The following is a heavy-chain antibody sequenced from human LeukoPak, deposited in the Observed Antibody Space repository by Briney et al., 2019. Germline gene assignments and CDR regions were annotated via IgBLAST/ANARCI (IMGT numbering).Heavy chain of an antibody. CDR1: GFTFSNAW. Sequence: PGGSLRLSCAPSGFTFSNAWMSWVRQAPGKGLEWVSLISGSGDSTHYADSVKGRFTISRDNSKNTLYLQMNSLRAEDTAVYYCARTVWYSSSTSSYYFDYWGQGTLVTVSS. CDR2: ISGSGDST. V-gene: IGHV3-23*01. CDR3: ARTVWYSSSTSSYYFDY. J-gene: IGHJ4*02. D-gene: IGHD2-2*01.